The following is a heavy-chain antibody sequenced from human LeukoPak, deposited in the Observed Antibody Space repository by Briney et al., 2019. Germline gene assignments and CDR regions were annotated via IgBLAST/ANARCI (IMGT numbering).Heavy chain of an antibody. Sequence: SVKVSCKASGYTFTSYDINWVRQATGQGLEWMGRIIPILGIANYAQKFQGRVTITADKSTSTAYMELSSLRSEDTAVYYCAGLRLGELSFNDYWGQGTLVTVSS. CDR3: AGLRLGELSFNDY. V-gene: IGHV1-69*04. CDR2: IIPILGIA. D-gene: IGHD3-16*02. CDR1: GYTFTSYD. J-gene: IGHJ4*02.